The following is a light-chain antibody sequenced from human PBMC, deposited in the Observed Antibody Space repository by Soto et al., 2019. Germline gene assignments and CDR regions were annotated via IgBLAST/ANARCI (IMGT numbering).Light chain of an antibody. CDR3: QLYGTSRA. J-gene: IGKJ1*01. CDR1: QSLGSDY. CDR2: GVS. V-gene: IGKV3-20*01. Sequence: ETVLTQSPGTLSLSPGEKDTLSCRDSQSLGSDYLALYQQKPDQAPMLLIYGVSSRATVIPDRFSGSGSGTDFTLTFSRLEQEDFAMYYCQLYGTSRAFGQGTKV.